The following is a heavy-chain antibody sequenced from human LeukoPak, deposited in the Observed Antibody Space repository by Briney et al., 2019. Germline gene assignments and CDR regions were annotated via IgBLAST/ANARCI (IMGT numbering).Heavy chain of an antibody. J-gene: IGHJ5*02. CDR1: GGTFSSYA. V-gene: IGHV1-69*05. D-gene: IGHD3-3*01. CDR3: ARGYDFWSGSNWFDP. CDR2: IIPIFGTA. Sequence: SVKVSCKAAGGTFSSYAISWVRQAPGQGLEWMGRIIPIFGTANYAQKFQGRVTITTDESTSTAYMELSSLRSEDTAVYYCARGYDFWSGSNWFDPWGQGTLVTVSS.